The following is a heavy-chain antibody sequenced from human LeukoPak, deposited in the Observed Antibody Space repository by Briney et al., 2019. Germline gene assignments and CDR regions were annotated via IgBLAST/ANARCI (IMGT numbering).Heavy chain of an antibody. Sequence: GGSLRLSCAASGFTFSSYDMHWVRQSTGEGLEWVSTIVTTGDTHYPGSVKGRFTISRENAKNSLYLQMSSLRAGDSAIYYCVRGVRRPGSESSSIRYFDFWGQGTLVTVSS. CDR2: IVTTGDT. D-gene: IGHD3-10*01. J-gene: IGHJ4*02. CDR3: VRGVRRPGSESSSIRYFDF. V-gene: IGHV3-13*01. CDR1: GFTFSSYD.